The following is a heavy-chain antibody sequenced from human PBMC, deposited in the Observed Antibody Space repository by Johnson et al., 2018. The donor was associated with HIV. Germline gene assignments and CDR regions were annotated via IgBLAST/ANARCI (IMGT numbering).Heavy chain of an antibody. CDR1: GFTFDDFA. CDR2: ISWNGGST. D-gene: IGHD1-26*01. CDR3: AKGLGWELLTHDAFDI. Sequence: VQLVESGGGVVQPGRSLRLSCAASGFTFDDFAMHWVRQVPGKGLEWVSGISWNGGSTGYADSVKGRFTISRDNAKNSLYLQMNSLRAEDTALYYCAKGLGWELLTHDAFDIWGQGTMVTVSS. V-gene: IGHV3-9*01. J-gene: IGHJ3*02.